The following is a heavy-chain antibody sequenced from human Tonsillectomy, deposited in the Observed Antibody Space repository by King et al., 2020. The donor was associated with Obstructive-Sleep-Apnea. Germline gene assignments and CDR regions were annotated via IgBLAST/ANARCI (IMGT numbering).Heavy chain of an antibody. Sequence: VQLVESGGGLVKPGGSLRLSCAASGFTFSDYYMNWVRQAPGKGLEWVSYISSGGTTIYYADSVKGRFTISRDNAKNSLYLQMNSLRAEDTALYYCARGCXIXXTTXVXCXXXXXXQGTTVTVSS. CDR2: ISSGGTTI. CDR1: GFTFSDYY. CDR3: ARGCXIXXTTXVXCXXXX. D-gene: IGHD5-12*01. V-gene: IGHV3-11*01. J-gene: IGHJ6*02.